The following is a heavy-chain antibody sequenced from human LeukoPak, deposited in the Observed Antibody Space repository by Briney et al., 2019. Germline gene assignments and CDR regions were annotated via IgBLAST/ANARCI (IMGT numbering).Heavy chain of an antibody. CDR1: GGSISSSNW. D-gene: IGHD6-19*01. J-gene: IGHJ5*02. Sequence: SETLSLTCAVSGGSISSSNWWSWVRQPPGKGLEWIGEIYHSGSTNYNPSLKSRVTISVDKSKNQFSLKLSSVTAADTAVYYCARVEQWMGLLFDPWGQGTLVTVSS. V-gene: IGHV4-4*02. CDR2: IYHSGST. CDR3: ARVEQWMGLLFDP.